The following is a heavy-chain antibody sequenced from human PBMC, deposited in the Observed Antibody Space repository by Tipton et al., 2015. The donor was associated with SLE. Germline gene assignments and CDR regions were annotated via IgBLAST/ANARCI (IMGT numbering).Heavy chain of an antibody. CDR1: GYSISSGYY. CDR2: IYYSGST. J-gene: IGHJ4*02. CDR3: ARGMAHFDY. V-gene: IGHV4-61*10. Sequence: TLSLTCAVSGYSISSGYYWSWIRQPAGKGLEWIGYIYYSGSTNYNPSLKSRVTISVDTSKNQFSLKLSSVTAADTAVYYCARGMAHFDYWGQGTLVTVSS. D-gene: IGHD2-8*01.